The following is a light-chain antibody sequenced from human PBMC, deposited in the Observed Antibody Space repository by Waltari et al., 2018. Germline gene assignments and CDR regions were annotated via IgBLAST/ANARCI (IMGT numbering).Light chain of an antibody. Sequence: QSALTQPPSASASPGPSVTISCTGTSSDIGHYNYVSGYLHNPGRVPALLIFEVNKRPSGVPDRFSGSKSGNMASLTVSGLQAEDEADYYCASYSGSVVVFGGGTKLTVL. J-gene: IGLJ3*02. CDR2: EVN. CDR1: SSDIGHYNY. CDR3: ASYSGSVVV. V-gene: IGLV2-8*01.